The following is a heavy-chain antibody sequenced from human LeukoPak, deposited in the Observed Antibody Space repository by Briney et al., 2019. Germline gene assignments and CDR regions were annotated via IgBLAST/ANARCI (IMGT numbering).Heavy chain of an antibody. CDR1: GGSISSGSYY. J-gene: IGHJ1*01. CDR3: ARDREGMFQD. D-gene: IGHD6-13*01. V-gene: IGHV4-61*02. CDR2: IYTSGST. Sequence: PSQTLSLTCTVSGGSISSGSYYWSWIRQPAGKGLEWIGRIYTSGSTNYNPSLKSRVTISVDTSKNQFSLKLSSVTAADTAVYYCARDREGMFQDWGQGTLVTVSS.